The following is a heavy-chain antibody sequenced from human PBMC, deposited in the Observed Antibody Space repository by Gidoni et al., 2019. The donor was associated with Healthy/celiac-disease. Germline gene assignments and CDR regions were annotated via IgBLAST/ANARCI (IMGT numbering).Heavy chain of an antibody. CDR2: IYPGDSDT. CDR1: GYSFTTNW. Sequence: EVQLVQSGAEVKKPGESLKISGKTSGYSFTTNWIGWVRQMPGKGLEWMGIIYPGDSDTRYSPSFEGQVNISADKSTSTAYLQWSSLKASDTAMYYCAKGHYSDCWGQGTQVTVSS. D-gene: IGHD3-16*01. CDR3: AKGHYSDC. V-gene: IGHV5-51*03. J-gene: IGHJ4*02.